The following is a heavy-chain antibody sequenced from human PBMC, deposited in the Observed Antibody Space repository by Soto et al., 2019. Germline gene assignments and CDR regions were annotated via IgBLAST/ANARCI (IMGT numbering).Heavy chain of an antibody. CDR1: GFTFSSYA. CDR2: ISGSGGST. Sequence: EVQLLESGGGLVQPGGSLRLSCAASGFTFSSYAMSWVRQAPGKGLEWVSAISGSGGSTYYADSVKGRFTISRDNSKNTLYLQMTSLRAEYTAVYYCAKGSYYDSSGYYRTGYFDLWGRGTLVTVSS. V-gene: IGHV3-23*01. CDR3: AKGSYYDSSGYYRTGYFDL. J-gene: IGHJ2*01. D-gene: IGHD3-22*01.